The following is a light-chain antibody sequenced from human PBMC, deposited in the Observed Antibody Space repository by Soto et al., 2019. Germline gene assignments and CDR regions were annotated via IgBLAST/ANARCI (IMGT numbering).Light chain of an antibody. V-gene: IGKV4-1*01. CDR1: QSVLYSSTNKNY. CDR2: WAS. CDR3: QQYYSSPRT. Sequence: DIVMTQSPDSLAVSLGERATINCKSSQSVLYSSTNKNYLAWYQQKAGQPPKLLIYWASTREYGVPDRISGRGSGTDFTLTISSLQAEDVAVYYCQQYYSSPRTFGQGTKLEIK. J-gene: IGKJ2*01.